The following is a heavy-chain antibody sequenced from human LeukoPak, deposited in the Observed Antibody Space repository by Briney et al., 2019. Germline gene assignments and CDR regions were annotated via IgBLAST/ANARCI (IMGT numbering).Heavy chain of an antibody. CDR2: ISSSGSTI. CDR1: GFTFSDYY. V-gene: IGHV3-11*01. CDR3: ARDWATLWFGEFRYYYYYYGMDV. J-gene: IGHJ6*02. Sequence: PGGSLRLSCAASGFTFSDYYMSWIRQAPGKGLEWVSYISSSGSTIYYADSVKGRFTISRDNAKNSLYLQMNSLRAEDTAVYYCARDWATLWFGEFRYYYYYYGMDVWGQGTTVTVSS. D-gene: IGHD3-10*01.